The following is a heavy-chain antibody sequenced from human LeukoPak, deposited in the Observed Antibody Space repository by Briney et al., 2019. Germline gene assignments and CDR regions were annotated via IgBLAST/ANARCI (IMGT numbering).Heavy chain of an antibody. D-gene: IGHD4-17*01. J-gene: IGHJ4*02. CDR3: ARVTVTTTSDYFDY. CDR2: ISGSGGST. CDR1: GFTFSSYA. V-gene: IGHV3-23*01. Sequence: GGSLRLSCAASGFTFSSYAMRWVRQAPGKGLECVSAISGSGGSTYYADSVKGRFTISRDSSKNTVYLQMNSLRAEDTAVYYCARVTVTTTSDYFDYWGQGTLVTVSS.